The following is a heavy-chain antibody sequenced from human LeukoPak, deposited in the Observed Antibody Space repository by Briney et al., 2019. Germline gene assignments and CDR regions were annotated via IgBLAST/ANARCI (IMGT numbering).Heavy chain of an antibody. J-gene: IGHJ3*02. Sequence: PGGSLRLSCVASGFTFGKYWMSWVRQAPGKGLEWVSAISGSGGSTYYADSVKGRFTISRDNSKNTLYLRMNSLRAEDTAVYYCAKCIAARPVGAFDIWGQGTMVTVSS. D-gene: IGHD6-6*01. CDR3: AKCIAARPVGAFDI. CDR1: GFTFGKYW. CDR2: ISGSGGST. V-gene: IGHV3-23*01.